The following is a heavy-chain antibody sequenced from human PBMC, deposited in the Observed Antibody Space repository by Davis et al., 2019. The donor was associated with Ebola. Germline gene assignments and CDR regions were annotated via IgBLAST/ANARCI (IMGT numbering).Heavy chain of an antibody. J-gene: IGHJ6*03. D-gene: IGHD1-7*01. CDR2: ISLNSGST. CDR3: ARDRAGTAYMDV. CDR1: GFTFIDYY. V-gene: IGHV1-2*02. Sequence: ASVKVSCKASGFTFIDYYMHWVRQAPGQGPEWMGWISLNSGSTKYSHKFQGRVTMTRDTSINTAHMELSGLRSDDTAVYYCARDRAGTAYMDVWGKGTTVTVSS.